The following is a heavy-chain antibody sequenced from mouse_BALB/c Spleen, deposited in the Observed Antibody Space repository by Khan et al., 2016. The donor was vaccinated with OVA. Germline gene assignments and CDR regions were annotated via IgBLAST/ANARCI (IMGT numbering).Heavy chain of an antibody. J-gene: IGHJ3*01. CDR2: VNPNTDNI. D-gene: IGHD2-14*01. CDR1: GYSFTLYY. CDR3: ARWYAFFAS. Sequence: VQLKQSGPDLVKPGASVKISCKASGYSFTLYYMSWVKQSHGKSLEWIGRVNPNTDNINYNQEFKGKAILTVDKSSNTAYMEVRSLTSEYSAVYFCARWYAFFASWGQGTLVTVSA. V-gene: IGHV1-26*01.